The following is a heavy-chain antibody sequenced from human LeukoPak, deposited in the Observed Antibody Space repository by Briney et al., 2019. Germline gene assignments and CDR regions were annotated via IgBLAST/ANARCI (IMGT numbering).Heavy chain of an antibody. D-gene: IGHD2-8*01. CDR1: GFTFSSYA. J-gene: IGHJ4*02. CDR2: ISGSGGST. CDR3: AKGQMVYAIRTYFDY. Sequence: PGRSLRLSCAASGFTFSSYAMHWVRQAPGKGLEWVSAISGSGGSTYYADSVKGRFTISRDNSKNTLYLQMNSLRAEDTAVYYCAKGQMVYAIRTYFDYWGQGTLVTVSS. V-gene: IGHV3-23*01.